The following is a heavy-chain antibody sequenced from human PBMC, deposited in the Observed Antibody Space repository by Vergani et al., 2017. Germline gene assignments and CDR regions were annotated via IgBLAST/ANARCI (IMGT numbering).Heavy chain of an antibody. D-gene: IGHD2-15*01. J-gene: IGHJ2*01. V-gene: IGHV4-39*01. CDR3: ARHTPGSDYWYFDL. Sequence: QLQVQESGPGLVKPSETLSLTCTVSGGSISSSSYYWGWLRQPPGKGLEWIGSIYYSGSTYYNPFLKSRVTISVDTSKNQFSLKLSSVTAADTAVYYCARHTPGSDYWYFDLWGRGTLVTVSS. CDR2: IYYSGST. CDR1: GGSISSSSYY.